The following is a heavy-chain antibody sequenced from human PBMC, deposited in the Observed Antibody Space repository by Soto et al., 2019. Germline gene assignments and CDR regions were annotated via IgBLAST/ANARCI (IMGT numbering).Heavy chain of an antibody. J-gene: IGHJ4*02. CDR3: AKEAPHFPGYCSGVSCSFDY. Sequence: GGSLRLSCAASGFTFNLYGMHWVRQAPGKGLEWVAVVSLDGDYKYYADSVKGRFTISRDNSRNTVYLQMNSLRVEDTAVYYCAKEAPHFPGYCSGVSCSFDYWGQGTLVTVSS. D-gene: IGHD2-15*01. V-gene: IGHV3-30*18. CDR2: VSLDGDYK. CDR1: GFTFNLYG.